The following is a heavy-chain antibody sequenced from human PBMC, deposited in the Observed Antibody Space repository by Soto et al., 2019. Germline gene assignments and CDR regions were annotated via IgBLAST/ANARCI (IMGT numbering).Heavy chain of an antibody. CDR1: GGTFSSYA. D-gene: IGHD2-2*01. V-gene: IGHV1-69*13. CDR3: ARGVVVPARRGRQKRHSNWFGP. Sequence: ASVKVSCKASGGTFSSYAISWVRQAPGQGLEWMGGIIPIFGTANYAQKFQGRVTITADESTSTAYMELSSLRSEDTAVYYCARGVVVPARRGRQKRHSNWFGPWGQGTLVTVSS. J-gene: IGHJ5*02. CDR2: IIPIFGTA.